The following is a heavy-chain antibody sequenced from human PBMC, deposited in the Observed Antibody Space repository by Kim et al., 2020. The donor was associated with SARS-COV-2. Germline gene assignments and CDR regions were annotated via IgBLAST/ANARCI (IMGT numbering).Heavy chain of an antibody. D-gene: IGHD3-10*01. CDR1: GGSISSSNW. V-gene: IGHV4-4*02. Sequence: SETLSLTCAVSGGSISSSNWWSWVRQPPGKGLEWIGEIYHSGSTNYNPSLKSRVTISVDKSKNQFSLKLSSVTAADTAVYYCARVYHYGSGGAFDIWGQGTMVTVSS. J-gene: IGHJ3*02. CDR3: ARVYHYGSGGAFDI. CDR2: IYHSGST.